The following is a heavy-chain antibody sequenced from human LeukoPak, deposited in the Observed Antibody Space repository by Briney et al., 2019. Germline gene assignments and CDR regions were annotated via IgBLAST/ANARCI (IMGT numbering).Heavy chain of an antibody. J-gene: IGHJ4*02. D-gene: IGHD3-16*01. CDR3: AKAGRILRYFDY. Sequence: GGSLRLSCAASGSTFSSYAMSWVRQAPGKGLEWVSAISGSGGSTYYADSVKGRFTISRDNSKNTLYLQMNSLRAEDTAVYYCAKAGRILRYFDYWGQGTLVTVSS. CDR2: ISGSGGST. V-gene: IGHV3-23*01. CDR1: GSTFSSYA.